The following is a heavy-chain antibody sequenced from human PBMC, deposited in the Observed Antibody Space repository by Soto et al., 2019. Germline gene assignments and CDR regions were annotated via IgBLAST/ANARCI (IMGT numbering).Heavy chain of an antibody. J-gene: IGHJ4*02. V-gene: IGHV3-21*01. D-gene: IGHD1-7*01. Sequence: PGGSLRLSCAASGFTFSSYVMSWVRQAPGKGLEWVSSISSSSSYIYYADSVKGRFTISRDNAKNSLYLQMNSLRAEDTAVYYCARDDNWNYAFDYWGQGTLVTVSS. CDR2: ISSSSSYI. CDR1: GFTFSSYV. CDR3: ARDDNWNYAFDY.